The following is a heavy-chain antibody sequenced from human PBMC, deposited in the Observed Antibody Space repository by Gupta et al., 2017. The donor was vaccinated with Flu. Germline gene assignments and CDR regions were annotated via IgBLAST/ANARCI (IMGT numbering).Heavy chain of an antibody. CDR1: LSDARMG. CDR3: ARTYYDTSGHLYNWFDP. V-gene: IGHV2-26*01. J-gene: IGHJ5*02. Sequence: LSDARMGVNWIRQPPGKALEWLAHISSNDEESYSTSLRNRLTISKDTSNSQVVLTLTNMDPVDTATYYCARTYYDTSGHLYNWFDPWGPGTLVTVSS. D-gene: IGHD3-22*01. CDR2: ISSNDEE.